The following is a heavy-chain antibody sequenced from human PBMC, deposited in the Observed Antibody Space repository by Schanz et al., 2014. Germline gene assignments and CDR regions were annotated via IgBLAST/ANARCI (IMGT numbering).Heavy chain of an antibody. CDR1: GFTVSINY. D-gene: IGHD2-15*01. CDR2: ISRDGTTS. Sequence: VQLVESGGGLVQPGGSLRLSCAASGFTVSINYMSWVRQAPGKGLEWLSYISRDGTTSYYADSVKGRFTISRDNAKNSLYLEMTSLRGEDTAVYYCARACCRQENHYYYTGMDVWGQGTTVTVSS. J-gene: IGHJ6*02. CDR3: ARACCRQENHYYYTGMDV. V-gene: IGHV3-11*01.